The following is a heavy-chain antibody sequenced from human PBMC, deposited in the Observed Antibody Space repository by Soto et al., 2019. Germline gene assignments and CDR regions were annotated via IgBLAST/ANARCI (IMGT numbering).Heavy chain of an antibody. CDR2: ISYDGSNK. V-gene: IGHV3-30*18. Sequence: GGSLRLSCAASGFTFSSYGMHWVRQAPGKGLEWVAVISYDGSNKYYADSVKGRFTISRDNSKNTLYLQMNSLRAEDTAVYYCAKENYGDSHPDYYYYYGMDVWGQGTTVTVSS. CDR3: AKENYGDSHPDYYYYYGMDV. CDR1: GFTFSSYG. D-gene: IGHD4-17*01. J-gene: IGHJ6*02.